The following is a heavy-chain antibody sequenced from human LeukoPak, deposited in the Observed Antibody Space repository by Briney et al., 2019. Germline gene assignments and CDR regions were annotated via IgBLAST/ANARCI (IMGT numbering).Heavy chain of an antibody. J-gene: IGHJ4*02. D-gene: IGHD2-2*01. CDR1: GFTFSSYW. CDR3: AKDRGNIVVVPAAIPTMALDY. V-gene: IGHV3-23*01. Sequence: GGSLRLSCAASGFTFSSYWMSWVRQAPGKGLEWVSAISGSGGSTYYADSVKGRFTISRDNSKNTLYLQMNSLRAEDTAVYYCAKDRGNIVVVPAAIPTMALDYWGQGTLVTVSS. CDR2: ISGSGGST.